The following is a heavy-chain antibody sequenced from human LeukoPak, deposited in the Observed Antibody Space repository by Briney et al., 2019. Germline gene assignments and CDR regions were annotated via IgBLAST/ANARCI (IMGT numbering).Heavy chain of an antibody. CDR1: GFTFSSYG. J-gene: IGHJ4*02. CDR3: ARVGYYYDSSGYYYPDY. D-gene: IGHD3-22*01. Sequence: SGGSLRLSCAASGFTFSSYGMHWVRQAPGKGLEWVAYIQYDGSNEQYADSVKGRFSISRDSSKNILYLQMNSLRAEDTAVYYCARVGYYYDSSGYYYPDYWGQGTLVTVSS. V-gene: IGHV3-30*02. CDR2: IQYDGSNE.